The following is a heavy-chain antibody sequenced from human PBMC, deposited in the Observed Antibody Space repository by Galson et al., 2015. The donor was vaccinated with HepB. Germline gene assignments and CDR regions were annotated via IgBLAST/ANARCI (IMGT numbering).Heavy chain of an antibody. J-gene: IGHJ4*02. D-gene: IGHD2-8*01. V-gene: IGHV3-48*01. CDR3: ARESPSDIVLMVYAGGVDY. Sequence: SLRLSCAASGFTFSSYSMNWVRQAPGKGLEWVSYISSSSSTIYYADSVKGRFTISRDNAKNSLYLQMNSLRAEDTAVYYCARESPSDIVLMVYAGGVDYWGQGTLVTVSS. CDR1: GFTFSSYS. CDR2: ISSSSSTI.